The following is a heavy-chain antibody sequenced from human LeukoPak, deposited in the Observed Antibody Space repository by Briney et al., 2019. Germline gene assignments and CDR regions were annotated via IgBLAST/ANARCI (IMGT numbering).Heavy chain of an antibody. CDR2: INHSGST. CDR1: GGSFSGYY. V-gene: IGHV4-34*01. D-gene: IGHD3-22*01. Sequence: SETLSLTCAVYGGSFSGYYWSWIRQPPGKGLEWIGEINHSGSTNYNPSLKSRVTISVDTSKNQFSLKLSSVTAADTAVYYWGRLYYYDSRVYYQHWFDPGAREPWSPSPQ. CDR3: GRLYYYDSRVYYQHWFDP. J-gene: IGHJ5*02.